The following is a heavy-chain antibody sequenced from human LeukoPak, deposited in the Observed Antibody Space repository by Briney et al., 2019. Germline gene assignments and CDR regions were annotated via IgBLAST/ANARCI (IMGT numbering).Heavy chain of an antibody. CDR2: IIPIFGTA. J-gene: IGHJ5*02. D-gene: IGHD6-19*01. CDR3: ARLEYSSGWYWFDP. CDR1: GGTFSSYA. Sequence: ASVKVSCKASGGTFSSYAISWVRQAPGQGLEWMGGIIPIFGTANYAQKLQGRVTMTTDTSTSTAYMELRSLRSDDTAVYYCARLEYSSGWYWFDPWGQGTLVTVSS. V-gene: IGHV1-69*05.